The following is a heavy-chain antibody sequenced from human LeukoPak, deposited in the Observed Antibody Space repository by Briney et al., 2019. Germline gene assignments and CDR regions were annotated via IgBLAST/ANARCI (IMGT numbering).Heavy chain of an antibody. V-gene: IGHV4-34*12. CDR3: ARSPTKRVPEDY. Sequence: SETLSLTCAVYGGSFSGYYWSWIRQPPGKGLEWIGQIFHTGSTSYSPSLKSRVTISMDKSKNQISLRLTSVTAADTAVYYCARSPTKRVPEDYWGQGTLVTVSS. D-gene: IGHD2-2*01. J-gene: IGHJ4*02. CDR2: IFHTGST. CDR1: GGSFSGYY.